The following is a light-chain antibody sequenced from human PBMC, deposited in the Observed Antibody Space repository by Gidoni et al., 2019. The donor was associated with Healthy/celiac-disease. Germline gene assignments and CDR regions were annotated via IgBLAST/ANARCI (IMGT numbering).Light chain of an antibody. CDR2: DAS. V-gene: IGKV1-33*01. CDR1: QDISNY. J-gene: IGKJ1*01. CDR3: QQYDNLLRT. Sequence: DIQMTQSPSSLSASVGDRVTITCQASQDISNYLNWYQQKPGKAPKLLIYDASNLETGVPSRFSGSGSGTDFTFTISSLQPEDIATYYCQQYDNLLRTFXXXTKVEIK.